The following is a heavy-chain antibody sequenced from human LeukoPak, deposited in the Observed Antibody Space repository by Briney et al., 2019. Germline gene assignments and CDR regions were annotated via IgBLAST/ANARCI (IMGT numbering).Heavy chain of an antibody. D-gene: IGHD5-18*01. J-gene: IGHJ4*02. CDR3: AKSHGYSYGFDY. CDR2: ISYDGSNK. CDR1: GFTLSSYA. Sequence: GGSLRLSCAASGFTLSSYAMHWVRQAPGKGLEWVAVISYDGSNKYYADSVKGRFTISRDNSKNTLYLQMNSLRAEDTAVYYCAKSHGYSYGFDYWGQGTLVTVSS. V-gene: IGHV3-30*04.